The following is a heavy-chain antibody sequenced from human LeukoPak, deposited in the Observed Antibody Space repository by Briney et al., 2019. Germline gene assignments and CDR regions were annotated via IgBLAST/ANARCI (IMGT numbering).Heavy chain of an antibody. CDR3: ARDPTNTSGRYAYFDY. Sequence: ASVRVSCKASGFPFTHHGITWVRQAPGQGLEWMGWISGYNGDTTYAQKFQGRVTLTTDTSTSTAYMELRSLRSDDTAVYYCARDPTNTSGRYAYFDYWGQGTLVTVSS. J-gene: IGHJ4*02. D-gene: IGHD6-19*01. V-gene: IGHV1-18*01. CDR1: GFPFTHHG. CDR2: ISGYNGDT.